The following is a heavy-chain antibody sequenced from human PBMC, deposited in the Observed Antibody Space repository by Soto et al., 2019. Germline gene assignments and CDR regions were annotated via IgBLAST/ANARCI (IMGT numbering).Heavy chain of an antibody. Sequence: GGSLRLSCAASGFTFSSYGMHWVRQAPGKGLEWVAVIWYDGSNKYYADSVKGRFTISRDNSKNTLYLQMNSLRAEDTAVYYCAREDIVVVPAAPDYYYGMDVWGQGTTVTVSS. CDR3: AREDIVVVPAAPDYYYGMDV. D-gene: IGHD2-2*01. CDR1: GFTFSSYG. V-gene: IGHV3-33*01. CDR2: IWYDGSNK. J-gene: IGHJ6*02.